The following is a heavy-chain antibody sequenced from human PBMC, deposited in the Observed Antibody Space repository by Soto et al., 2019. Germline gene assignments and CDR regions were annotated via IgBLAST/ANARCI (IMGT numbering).Heavy chain of an antibody. Sequence: ASVKVSCKTSGYTFTTYAMHWVRQAPGQRLEWMGWINAGNGNTKYSQKFQGRVTITRDTSASTAYMELSSLRSEDTAVYYCARLDGYNRAFDYWGQGTLVTVPQ. V-gene: IGHV1-3*01. D-gene: IGHD5-12*01. CDR1: GYTFTTYA. CDR3: ARLDGYNRAFDY. CDR2: INAGNGNT. J-gene: IGHJ4*02.